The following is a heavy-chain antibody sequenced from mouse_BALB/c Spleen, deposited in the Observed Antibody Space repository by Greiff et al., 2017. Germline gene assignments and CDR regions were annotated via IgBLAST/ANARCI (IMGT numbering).Heavy chain of an antibody. CDR1: GFTFSSYG. V-gene: IGHV5-6*02. D-gene: IGHD1-2*01. Sequence: EVKLEESGGDLVKPGGSLKLSCAASGFTFSSYGMSWVRQTPDKRLEWVATISSGGSYTYYPDSVKGRFTISRDNAKNTLYLQMSSLKSEDTAMYYCARQRELRLRNYAMDYWGQGTSVTVSS. CDR3: ARQRELRLRNYAMDY. CDR2: ISSGGSYT. J-gene: IGHJ4*01.